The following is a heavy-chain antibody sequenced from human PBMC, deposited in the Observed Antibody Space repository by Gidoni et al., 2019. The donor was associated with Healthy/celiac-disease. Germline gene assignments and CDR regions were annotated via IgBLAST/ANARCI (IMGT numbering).Heavy chain of an antibody. CDR1: GYTFTGYY. CDR3: ARAHRDGYWVY. CDR2: INPNRGGT. Sequence: QVQLVQSGAEVKKPGASVKVSCKASGYTFTGYYMHWVRQAPGQGLEWMGWINPNRGGTNYAQKFQGWVTMTRDTSISTAYMELSRLRSDDTAVYYCARAHRDGYWVYWGQGTLVTVSS. V-gene: IGHV1-2*04. D-gene: IGHD2-21*01. J-gene: IGHJ4*02.